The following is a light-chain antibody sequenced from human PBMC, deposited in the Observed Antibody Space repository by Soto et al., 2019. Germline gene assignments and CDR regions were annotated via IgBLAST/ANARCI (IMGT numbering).Light chain of an antibody. CDR3: QQYGSSPLWT. Sequence: VLTQSPGTLSLSPGERATLSCRASQSVSSNFLAWYQQKPGQAPRLLIYGASTRATGIPARFSGSGSGTDFTLTISRLEPEDFAVYYSQQYGSSPLWTFGQGTKVDIK. CDR2: GAS. V-gene: IGKV3-20*01. CDR1: QSVSSNF. J-gene: IGKJ1*01.